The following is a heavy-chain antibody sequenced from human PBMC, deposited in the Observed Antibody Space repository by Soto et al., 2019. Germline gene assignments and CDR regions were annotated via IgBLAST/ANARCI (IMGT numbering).Heavy chain of an antibody. J-gene: IGHJ4*02. CDR3: ARDKYYYDSSGYDTFDY. D-gene: IGHD3-22*01. CDR2: ISGGGGST. Sequence: GGSLRLSCAASGFTFSTYAMNWVRQAPGKGLEWVSAISGGGGSTYYADSVKGRVTISRDNSKNTLYLQMSSLRAEDTAVYYCARDKYYYDSSGYDTFDYWGQGTLVTVSS. CDR1: GFTFSTYA. V-gene: IGHV3-23*01.